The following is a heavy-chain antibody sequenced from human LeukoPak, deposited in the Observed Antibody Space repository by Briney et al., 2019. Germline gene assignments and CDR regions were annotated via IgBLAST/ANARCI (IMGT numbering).Heavy chain of an antibody. V-gene: IGHV4-4*07. J-gene: IGHJ4*02. CDR1: GGSISSYY. D-gene: IGHD3-9*01. CDR2: IYTSGST. CDR3: ARGYYDILTGYHYYFDY. Sequence: SETLSLTCTVSGGSISSYYWSWIRQPAGKGLEWIGRIYTSGSTNYNPSLKSRVTMPVDTSKNQFSLKLSSVTAADTAVYYCARGYYDILTGYHYYFDYWGQGTLVTVSS.